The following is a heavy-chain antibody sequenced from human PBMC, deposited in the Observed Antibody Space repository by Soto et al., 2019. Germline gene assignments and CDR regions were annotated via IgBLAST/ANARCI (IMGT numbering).Heavy chain of an antibody. CDR2: IYYSGST. CDR1: GGSISNYC. V-gene: IGHV4-59*01. J-gene: IGHJ4*02. D-gene: IGHD3-10*01. CDR3: ASITMVRGVPY. Sequence: TLSLTCTVDGGSISNYCWSWIRQPPGKGLEWIGYIYYSGSTNYNPSLKSRVTISVDTSKNQFSLKLSSVTAADTAVYYCASITMVRGVPYWGQGTLVTVSS.